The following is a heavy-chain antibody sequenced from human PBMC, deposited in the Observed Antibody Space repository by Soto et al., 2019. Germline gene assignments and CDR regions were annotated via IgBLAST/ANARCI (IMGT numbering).Heavy chain of an antibody. Sequence: GGSLRLSCAASGFTVSSNYMSWVRQAPGKGLEWVSVIYSGGSTYYADSVKGRFTISRDNSKNTLYLQMNSLRADDTAVYYCAKHLTYYYDSSGRLGFDYWGQGTLVTVSS. CDR3: AKHLTYYYDSSGRLGFDY. D-gene: IGHD3-22*01. CDR2: IYSGGST. CDR1: GFTVSSNY. J-gene: IGHJ4*02. V-gene: IGHV3-53*01.